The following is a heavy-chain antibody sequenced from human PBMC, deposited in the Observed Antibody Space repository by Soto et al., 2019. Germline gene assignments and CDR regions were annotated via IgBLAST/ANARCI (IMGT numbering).Heavy chain of an antibody. J-gene: IGHJ3*02. CDR3: ARVPMIRAFDI. V-gene: IGHV4-61*01. Sequence: QVQLQESGPGLVKPSETLSLTCTVSGGSVSSGSYYWSWIRQPPGKGLEWIGYIYYSGSTNYNPSLKSRVTISVDTSKNQFSLKLSSVTAADTAVYYCARVPMIRAFDIWGQGTMVTVSS. CDR1: GGSVSSGSYY. D-gene: IGHD3-22*01. CDR2: IYYSGST.